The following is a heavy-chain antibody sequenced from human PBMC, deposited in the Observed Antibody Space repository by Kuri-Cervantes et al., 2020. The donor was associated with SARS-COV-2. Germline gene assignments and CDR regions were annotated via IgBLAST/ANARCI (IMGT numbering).Heavy chain of an antibody. J-gene: IGHJ4*02. CDR2: ISSSSSYI. CDR3: ARDLNGDYLVDY. V-gene: IGHV3-21*01. CDR1: GFTFSSYS. Sequence: GESLKISCAASGFTFSSYSMSWVRQAPGKGLEWVSSISSSSSYIYYTDSVKGRFTISRDNAKNSLYLQMNSLRAEDTAVYYCARDLNGDYLVDYWGQGTLVTVSS. D-gene: IGHD4-17*01.